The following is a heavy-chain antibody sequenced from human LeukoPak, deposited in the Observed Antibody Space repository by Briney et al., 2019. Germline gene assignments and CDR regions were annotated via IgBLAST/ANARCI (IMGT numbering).Heavy chain of an antibody. J-gene: IGHJ5*02. CDR3: AREGAYCSCTSCNWFDP. CDR2: IYTSGST. V-gene: IGHV4-61*02. D-gene: IGHD2-2*01. CDR1: GGSISSGSYY. Sequence: PSETLSLTCTVSGGSISSGSYYWSWIGQPAGKGLEWIGRIYTSGSTNYNPSLKSRVTISVDTSKNQFSLKLSSVTAADTAVYYCAREGAYCSCTSCNWFDPWGQGTLVTVSS.